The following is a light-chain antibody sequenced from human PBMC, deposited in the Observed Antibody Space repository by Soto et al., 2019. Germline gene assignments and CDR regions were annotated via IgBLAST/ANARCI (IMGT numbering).Light chain of an antibody. CDR1: QTVSRN. CDR2: DIS. CDR3: QQYNTWPS. J-gene: IGKJ5*01. Sequence: EVVMTQSPATLSVSPGERATLSWRASQTVSRNLAWYQQRPGQAPRLLIYDISNRAAGVPARLSGSGSETDFPLTIRSMQSEDSAVYFCQQYNTWPSFGHGTRLEIK. V-gene: IGKV3-15*01.